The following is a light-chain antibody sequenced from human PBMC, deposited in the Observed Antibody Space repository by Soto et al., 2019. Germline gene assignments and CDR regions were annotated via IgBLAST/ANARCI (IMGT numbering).Light chain of an antibody. J-gene: IGKJ1*01. CDR2: GAS. V-gene: IGKV3-20*01. Sequence: ELVLTQSPSTLSLSPGEGATLSCRASQSVSSSYIAWYQHRPGQTPSLLIYGASTRATGIPDRFSGSGSGTDFTLTISSLQPEYFATYYCQQYRAFGQGTKVDIK. CDR1: QSVSSSY. CDR3: QQYRA.